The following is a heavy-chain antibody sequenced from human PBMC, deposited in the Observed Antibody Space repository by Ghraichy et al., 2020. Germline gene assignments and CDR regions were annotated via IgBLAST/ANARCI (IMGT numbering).Heavy chain of an antibody. Sequence: GGSLRLSCAASGFTFSSYCMNWVRQAPGKGLEWVSYISSSSSTINYEDSVKGRFTISRDNAKHSLYLQMNSLRAEDTAVYYCERVGYGGYDGLRWFDSWGQGTLVAVSS. J-gene: IGHJ5*01. CDR1: GFTFSSYC. CDR3: ERVGYGGYDGLRWFDS. CDR2: ISSSSSTI. D-gene: IGHD5-12*01. V-gene: IGHV3-48*04.